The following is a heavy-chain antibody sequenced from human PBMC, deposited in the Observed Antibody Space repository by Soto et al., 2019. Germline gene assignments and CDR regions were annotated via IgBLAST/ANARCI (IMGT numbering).Heavy chain of an antibody. D-gene: IGHD1-26*01. CDR2: ISGGGSST. Sequence: EMQLLESGGDMVQPGGSLRLSCAASGFSFSSYTMIWVRQAPGKGLQWVSAISGGGSSTYYADSVKGRFTLSRDNSKNTMYLQMSSLRAEDTAIYYCAKEFSGGSYYNGMDAWCQGTMVTVSS. CDR3: AKEFSGGSYYNGMDA. V-gene: IGHV3-23*01. CDR1: GFSFSSYT. J-gene: IGHJ6*02.